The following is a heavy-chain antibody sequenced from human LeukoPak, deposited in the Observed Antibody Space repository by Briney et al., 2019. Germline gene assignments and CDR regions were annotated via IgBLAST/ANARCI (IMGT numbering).Heavy chain of an antibody. J-gene: IGHJ4*02. V-gene: IGHV3-23*01. Sequence: GGSLRLSCAASGFTFSSYGMSWVRQAPGKGLEWVSAISGSGGSTYYADSVKGRFTISRDNSKNTLYLQMNSLRVEDTAVYYCAKDRGIISDYWGQGTLVTVSS. CDR2: ISGSGGST. CDR3: AKDRGIISDY. CDR1: GFTFSSYG. D-gene: IGHD3-10*01.